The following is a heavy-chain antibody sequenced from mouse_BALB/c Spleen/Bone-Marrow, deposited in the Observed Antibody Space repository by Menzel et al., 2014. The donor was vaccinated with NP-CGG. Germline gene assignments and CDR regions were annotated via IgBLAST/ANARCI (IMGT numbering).Heavy chain of an antibody. CDR2: IDPANGNT. V-gene: IGHV14-3*02. Sequence: VQLKQSGAELVKPRASVKLSCTASVFNIKDTYMHWVKQRPGQGLEWIGRIDPANGNTKYDPKFQGKATITADTSSNTAYLQLSSLTSEDTAVYYCARWEYYAMDYWGQGTSVTVSS. J-gene: IGHJ4*01. CDR3: ARWEYYAMDY. CDR1: VFNIKDTY. D-gene: IGHD4-1*01.